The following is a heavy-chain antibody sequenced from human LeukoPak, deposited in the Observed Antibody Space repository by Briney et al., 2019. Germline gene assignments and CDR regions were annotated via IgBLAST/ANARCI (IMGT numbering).Heavy chain of an antibody. V-gene: IGHV5-51*01. D-gene: IGHD5-24*01. CDR1: GYSFTSYW. CDR2: IYPGDSDT. Sequence: GESLKISCKGSGYSFTSYWIGWVRQMPGKGLEWMGIIYPGDSDTRYSPSFQGQVTISADKSISIAYLQWSSLKASDTAMYYCARARDLSWLQPTPDAFDIWGQGPMVTVSS. J-gene: IGHJ3*02. CDR3: ARARDLSWLQPTPDAFDI.